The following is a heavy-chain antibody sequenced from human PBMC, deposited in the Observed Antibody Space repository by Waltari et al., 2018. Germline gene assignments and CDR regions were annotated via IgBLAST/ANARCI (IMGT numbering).Heavy chain of an antibody. CDR3: ARHDYGGY. J-gene: IGHJ4*02. CDR2: IQSDGTT. D-gene: IGHD4-17*01. Sequence: EVHLVESGGGLVQPGGSLGLSCAASGLTVSSDFMSWVRQAPGKGLEWVSVIQSDGTTYYADSVKGRFTFSSDTSKNTVYLQMNSLRDEDTAVYYCARHDYGGYWGQGTLVTVSS. CDR1: GLTVSSDF. V-gene: IGHV3-66*04.